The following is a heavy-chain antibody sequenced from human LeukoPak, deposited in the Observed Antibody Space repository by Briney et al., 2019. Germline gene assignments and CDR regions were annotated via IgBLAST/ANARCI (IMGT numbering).Heavy chain of an antibody. Sequence: VSVKVSCKASGYTFTNYAMNWVRQAPGQGLEWMGWINTNTGDPTYAQGFTGRFVFSLDTSVSTAYLQISSLKAEDTAVYYCARDGGSSYYYHDYWGQGTLVTVSS. CDR2: INTNTGDP. J-gene: IGHJ4*02. V-gene: IGHV7-4-1*02. CDR3: ARDGGSSYYYHDY. D-gene: IGHD3-22*01. CDR1: GYTFTNYA.